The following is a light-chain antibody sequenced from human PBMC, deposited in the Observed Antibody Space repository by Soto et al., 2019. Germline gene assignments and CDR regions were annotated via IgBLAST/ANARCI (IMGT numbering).Light chain of an antibody. CDR3: QQYSDLPMT. V-gene: IGKV3-20*01. J-gene: IGKJ5*01. Sequence: DIVLTQPPGTRPLFPGERAVLSCRASQTANNNYLAWCQQKPGQAPRLLIYGASRGATGIPDRFSGSASGTDFTLTISRLEPEDFAVYFCQQYSDLPMTFGQGTRLEIK. CDR1: QTANNNY. CDR2: GAS.